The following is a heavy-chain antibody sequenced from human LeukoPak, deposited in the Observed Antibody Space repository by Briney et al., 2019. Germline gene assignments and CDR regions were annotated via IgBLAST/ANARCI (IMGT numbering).Heavy chain of an antibody. J-gene: IGHJ3*02. CDR2: NYPDDSDT. Sequence: GESLKISCKGSGYSFTNYWIAWVRQMPGKGLEWMGINYPDDSDTTYSPSFQGQVTISADKSISTAYLQWSSLKASDTAMYYCARIWLRAFDIWGQGTMVTVSS. D-gene: IGHD3-16*01. V-gene: IGHV5-51*01. CDR3: ARIWLRAFDI. CDR1: GYSFTNYW.